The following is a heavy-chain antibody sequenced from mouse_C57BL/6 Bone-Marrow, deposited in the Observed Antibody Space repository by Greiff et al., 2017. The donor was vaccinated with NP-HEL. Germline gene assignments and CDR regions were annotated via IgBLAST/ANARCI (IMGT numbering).Heavy chain of an antibody. Sequence: VQLKQSGAELVRPGASVKLSCTASGFNIKDDYMHWVKQRPEQGLEWIGWIDPENGDTEYASKFQGKATITADTSSNTAYLQLSSLTSEDTAVYYCTSGIYYGPLDYWGQGTSVTVSS. D-gene: IGHD2-1*01. CDR2: IDPENGDT. V-gene: IGHV14-4*01. CDR3: TSGIYYGPLDY. CDR1: GFNIKDDY. J-gene: IGHJ4*01.